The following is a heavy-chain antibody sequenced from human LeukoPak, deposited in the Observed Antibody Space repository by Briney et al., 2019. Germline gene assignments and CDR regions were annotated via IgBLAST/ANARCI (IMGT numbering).Heavy chain of an antibody. CDR1: GFTFSSYA. V-gene: IGHV3-23*01. Sequence: PGGSLRLSCAASGFTFSSYAMSWVRQAPGKGLEWVSAISGSGGSTYYADSVKGRFTISRDKSKNTLYLQMNSLRAEDTAVYYCAKYYYDSSGYYPTYFDYWGQGTLVTVSS. CDR2: ISGSGGST. D-gene: IGHD3-22*01. CDR3: AKYYYDSSGYYPTYFDY. J-gene: IGHJ4*02.